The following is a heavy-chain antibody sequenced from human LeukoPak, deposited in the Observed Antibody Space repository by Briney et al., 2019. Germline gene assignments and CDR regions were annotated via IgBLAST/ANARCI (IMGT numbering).Heavy chain of an antibody. D-gene: IGHD3-3*01. V-gene: IGHV1-46*01. CDR3: ARTRAGDFWSGYYGIDY. CDR2: INPSGGST. CDR1: GHTFTSYY. Sequence: ASVKVSCKASGHTFTSYYMHWVRQAPGQGLEWMGIINPSGGSTSYAQKFQGRVTMTRDTSTSTVYMELRSLRSDDRAMYYCARTRAGDFWSGYYGIDYWGQGTLVTVSS. J-gene: IGHJ4*02.